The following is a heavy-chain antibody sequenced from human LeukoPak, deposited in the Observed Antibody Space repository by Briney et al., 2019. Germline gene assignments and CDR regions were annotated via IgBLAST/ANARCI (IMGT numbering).Heavy chain of an antibody. V-gene: IGHV4-59*02. Sequence: SETLSLTCTVSGGSVSNYYWSWIRQSPGKGLEWIGYIYYSGSTNYNPSLKSRVTISVDTSKNQFSLKLSSVTAADTAVYYCARGAATLDYWGQGTLVTVSS. J-gene: IGHJ4*02. CDR1: GGSVSNYY. CDR3: ARGAATLDY. D-gene: IGHD2-15*01. CDR2: IYYSGST.